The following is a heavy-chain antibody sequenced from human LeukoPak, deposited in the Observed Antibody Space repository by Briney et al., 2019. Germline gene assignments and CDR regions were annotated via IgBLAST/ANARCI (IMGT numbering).Heavy chain of an antibody. CDR1: GGSFSGYY. V-gene: IGHV4-34*01. J-gene: IGHJ5*02. D-gene: IGHD2-2*02. CDR2: INHSGST. CDR3: ARSKRRVVVVAAAIQGRGNWFDP. Sequence: PETLSLTXAVYGGSFSGYYWSWICQPPGKGLEWIGEINHSGSTNYNPSLKSRVTISVDTSKNQFSLKLSSVTAADTAVYYCARSKRRVVVVAAAIQGRGNWFDPWGQGTLVTVSS.